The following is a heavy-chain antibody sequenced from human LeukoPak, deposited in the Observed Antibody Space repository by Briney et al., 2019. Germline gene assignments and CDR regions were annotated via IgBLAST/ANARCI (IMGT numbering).Heavy chain of an antibody. CDR1: GFTFSSYW. Sequence: GGSLRLSCAASGFTFSSYWMHWVRQAPGKGLVWVSRINSDGSSTSYADSVKGRFTISRDNAKNTLYLQMNSLRAEDTAVYYCARDHDYSSGGYTEDFQHWGQGTLVTVSS. D-gene: IGHD6-19*01. CDR3: ARDHDYSSGGYTEDFQH. CDR2: INSDGSST. V-gene: IGHV3-74*01. J-gene: IGHJ1*01.